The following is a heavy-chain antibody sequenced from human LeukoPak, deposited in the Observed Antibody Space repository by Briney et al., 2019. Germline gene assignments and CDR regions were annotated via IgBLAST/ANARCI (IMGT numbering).Heavy chain of an antibody. J-gene: IGHJ4*02. V-gene: IGHV5-51*01. CDR1: GYGFSSYW. D-gene: IGHD3-22*01. CDR2: IYPGDSDT. Sequence: GESLKISCKGFGYGFSSYWIGWVRQLPGKGLEWMGIIYPGDSDTRYSPSFHGQVTISAHMAISTAYLQWSSLKSSDTAMYYCALRQGYSLDYWGEGSLVTVSS. CDR3: ALRQGYSLDY.